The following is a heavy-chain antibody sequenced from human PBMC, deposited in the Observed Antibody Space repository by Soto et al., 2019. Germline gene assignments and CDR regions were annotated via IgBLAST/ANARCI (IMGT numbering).Heavy chain of an antibody. Sequence: QVQLVESGGGVVQPGRSLRLSCAASGFTFSSYGMHWVRQAPGKGLEWVAVIWYDGSNKYYADFVKGRFTISRDNSKNTLYLQMNSLRAEDTAVYYCARGVSYYYDSNFDYWGQGTLVTVSS. CDR2: IWYDGSNK. D-gene: IGHD3-22*01. CDR3: ARGVSYYYDSNFDY. CDR1: GFTFSSYG. V-gene: IGHV3-33*01. J-gene: IGHJ4*02.